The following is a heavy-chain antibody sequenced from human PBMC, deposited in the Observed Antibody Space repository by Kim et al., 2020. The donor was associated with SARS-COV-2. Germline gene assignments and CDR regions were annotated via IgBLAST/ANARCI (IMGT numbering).Heavy chain of an antibody. Sequence: GGSLRLPCAAPGFPFSSYGMHWVRQAPGKGLEWVAVISYDGSNKYYADSVKGRFTISRDNSKNTLYLQMNSLRAEDTAVYYCARDDSSGLYSYSGMDVW. CDR2: ISYDGSNK. CDR3: ARDDSSGLYSYSGMDV. CDR1: GFPFSSYG. V-gene: IGHV3-33*05. D-gene: IGHD3-22*01. J-gene: IGHJ6*01.